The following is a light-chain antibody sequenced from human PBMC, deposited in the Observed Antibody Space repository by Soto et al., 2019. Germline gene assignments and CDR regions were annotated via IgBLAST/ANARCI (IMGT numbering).Light chain of an antibody. CDR3: SAYSTGSTPVL. V-gene: IGLV2-14*03. CDR1: SSDVGSTFNY. Sequence: QSALTQPASVSGSPGQSITISCTGTSSDVGSTFNYVSWYQHHPGKAPRLIMSDVNHRPSGVSDRFSGSKSGNTASLTISGLQAEDEGDYFCSAYSTGSTPVLFGGGTKLTVL. CDR2: DVN. J-gene: IGLJ3*02.